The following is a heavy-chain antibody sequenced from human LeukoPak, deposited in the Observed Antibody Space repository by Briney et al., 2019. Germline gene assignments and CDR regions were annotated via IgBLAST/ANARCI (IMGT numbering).Heavy chain of an antibody. V-gene: IGHV1-3*01. J-gene: IGHJ4*02. CDR1: GYTFTSYA. Sequence: ASVKVSCKASGYTFTSYAMHWVRQDPGQRLEWMGWINAGNGNTKYSQKFQGRVTITRDTSASTAYMELSSLRSEDTAVYYCARDVVPVTTAPFDYWGQGTLVTVSS. D-gene: IGHD4-17*01. CDR3: ARDVVPVTTAPFDY. CDR2: INAGNGNT.